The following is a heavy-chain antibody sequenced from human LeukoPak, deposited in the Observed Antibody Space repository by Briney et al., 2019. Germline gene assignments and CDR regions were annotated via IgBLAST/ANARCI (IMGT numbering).Heavy chain of an antibody. D-gene: IGHD4-17*01. CDR2: IYYSGST. V-gene: IGHV4-59*01. Sequence: SETLSLTCTVSGGSISSYYWSWIWQPPGKGLEWIGYIYYSGSTNYNPSLKSRVTISVDTSKNQFSLKLSSVTAADTAVYYCARVQPIYGDTKSGDYFDYWGQGTLVTVSS. CDR1: GGSISSYY. CDR3: ARVQPIYGDTKSGDYFDY. J-gene: IGHJ4*02.